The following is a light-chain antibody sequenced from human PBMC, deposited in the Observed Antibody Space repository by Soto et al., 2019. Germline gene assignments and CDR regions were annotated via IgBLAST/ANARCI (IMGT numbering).Light chain of an antibody. CDR3: QEYDTSPRA. CDR1: QRVSSSY. Sequence: EIVLTQSPGTLSLSPGERATLSCRASQRVSSSYLAWYQQKPGQSPRLLIFGASSRATGTPDRFSGSGSGTDFSLTIRSLETEDCAVYYCQEYDTSPRAFGQVTTVEIK. CDR2: GAS. J-gene: IGKJ1*01. V-gene: IGKV3-20*01.